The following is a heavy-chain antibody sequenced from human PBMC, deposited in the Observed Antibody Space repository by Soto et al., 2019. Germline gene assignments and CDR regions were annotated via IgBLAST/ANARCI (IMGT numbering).Heavy chain of an antibody. D-gene: IGHD3-16*01. CDR3: ARDGAVPYGMDV. CDR2: IYKSGPT. Sequence: QVQLQESGPGLVKPSQTLSLTCQVSGASISSGGYYWSWIRQHPGKGREWIGYIYKSGPTYYNPPFKSRGTISVDTSKNQFSLKMASVSAADTAVYYCARDGAVPYGMDVWGHGTTVTVSS. CDR1: GASISSGGYY. J-gene: IGHJ6*02. V-gene: IGHV4-31*03.